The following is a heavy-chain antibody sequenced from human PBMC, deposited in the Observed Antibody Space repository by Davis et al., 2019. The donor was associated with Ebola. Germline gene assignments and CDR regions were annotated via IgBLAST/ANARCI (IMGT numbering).Heavy chain of an antibody. CDR3: AREKEMATISVYYYYYYGMDV. CDR2: ISSSSSYI. Sequence: GESLKISCAASGFTFSSYSMNWVRQAPGKGLEWVSSISSSSSYIYYADSVKGRFTISRDNAKNSLYLQMNSLRAEDTAANYCAREKEMATISVYYYYYYGMDVWGQGTTVTVSS. CDR1: GFTFSSYS. J-gene: IGHJ6*02. V-gene: IGHV3-21*01. D-gene: IGHD5-24*01.